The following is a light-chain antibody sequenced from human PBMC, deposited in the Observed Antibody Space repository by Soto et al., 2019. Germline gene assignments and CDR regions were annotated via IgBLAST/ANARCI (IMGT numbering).Light chain of an antibody. CDR1: SSDVGTYNY. CDR2: DVS. CDR3: SSYTSSSPLL. V-gene: IGLV2-14*03. Sequence: QSALTQPASVSGSPGQSITISCTGTSSDVGTYNYVSWYQHHPGKAPKLMIYDVSNRPSGVSNRFSGSKSGNTASLTISGLQVESEADYYCSSYTSSSPLLFGGGTKITVL. J-gene: IGLJ2*01.